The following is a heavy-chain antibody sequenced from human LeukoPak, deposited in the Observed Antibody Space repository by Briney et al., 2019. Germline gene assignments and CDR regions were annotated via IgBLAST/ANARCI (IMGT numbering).Heavy chain of an antibody. CDR1: GGSFSGYY. Sequence: SETLSLTCAVYGGSFSGYYWSWIRQPPGKGLEWIGEINHSGSTNYNPSLKSRVTILVDTSKNQFSLKLSSVTAADTAVYYCARGHSPVTTKVTYFQHWGQGTLVTVSS. V-gene: IGHV4-34*01. CDR3: ARGHSPVTTKVTYFQH. J-gene: IGHJ1*01. D-gene: IGHD4-17*01. CDR2: INHSGST.